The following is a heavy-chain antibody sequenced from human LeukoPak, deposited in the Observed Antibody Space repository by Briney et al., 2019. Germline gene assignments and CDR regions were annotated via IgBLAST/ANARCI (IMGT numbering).Heavy chain of an antibody. CDR1: GGSISSGDYY. CDR2: IYYSESL. J-gene: IGHJ3*02. V-gene: IGHV4-30-4*01. CDR3: ASEERTRDAFDI. Sequence: SQTLSLTCTVSGGSISSGDYYWSWIRQPPAKGLEWIGYIYYSESLYYNPSLKSRVTISVDTAKNQLSLKLSSVTAADTAVYYCASEERTRDAFDIWGQGTMVTVSS.